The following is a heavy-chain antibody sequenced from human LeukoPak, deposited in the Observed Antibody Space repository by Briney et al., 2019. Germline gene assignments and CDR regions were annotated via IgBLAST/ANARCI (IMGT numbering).Heavy chain of an antibody. J-gene: IGHJ4*02. V-gene: IGHV1-8*01. Sequence: ASVKVSCKASGYTFTSYDINWVRQATGQGLEWMGWMNPNSGNTGYAQKLQGRVTMTTDTSTSTAYMELRSLRSDDTAVYYCAIGVVGATGYWGQGTLVTVSS. CDR1: GYTFTSYD. CDR2: MNPNSGNT. D-gene: IGHD1-26*01. CDR3: AIGVVGATGY.